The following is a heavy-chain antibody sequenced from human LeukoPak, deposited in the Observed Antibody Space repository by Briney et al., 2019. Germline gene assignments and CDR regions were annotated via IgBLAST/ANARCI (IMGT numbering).Heavy chain of an antibody. CDR2: IYYSGST. Sequence: SETLSLTCTVSGGSISSSSYYWGWIRQPPGKGLEWIGSIYYSGSTYYNPSLKSRVTISVDTSKNQFSLKLTSVTAADTAVYYCARQNGVITIYYYYYYMDVWGKGTTVTVSS. D-gene: IGHD3-16*02. J-gene: IGHJ6*03. CDR1: GGSISSSSYY. V-gene: IGHV4-39*01. CDR3: ARQNGVITIYYYYYYMDV.